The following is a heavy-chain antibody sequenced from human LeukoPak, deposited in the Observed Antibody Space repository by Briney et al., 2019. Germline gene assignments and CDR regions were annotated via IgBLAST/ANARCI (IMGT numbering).Heavy chain of an antibody. CDR2: IWYDGSDK. CDR1: GFSFSAYA. CDR3: AKVRARGYSYAYGD. V-gene: IGHV3-33*06. D-gene: IGHD5-18*01. Sequence: GGSLRLSCAASGFSFSAYAMHWVRQAPGKGLEWVADIWYDGSDKNYADSVKGRFTISRDNSKNTLYLQMNSLRAEDTAVYYCAKVRARGYSYAYGDWGHGTLVTVSS. J-gene: IGHJ4*01.